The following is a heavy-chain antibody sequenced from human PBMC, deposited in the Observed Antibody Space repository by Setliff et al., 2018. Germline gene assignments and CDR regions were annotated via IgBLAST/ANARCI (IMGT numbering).Heavy chain of an antibody. CDR2: ISSSGSLI. CDR3: ARDGYPGTS. Sequence: PGGSLRLSCAASGFTFSDYYMSWIRQTPGKGLEWVAYISSSGSLIYYPDSVKGRFTISRDNARNSLYLQMNSLRVEDTAVYYCARDGYPGTSWGQGTLVTVSS. D-gene: IGHD2-2*03. CDR1: GFTFSDYY. V-gene: IGHV3-11*01. J-gene: IGHJ5*02.